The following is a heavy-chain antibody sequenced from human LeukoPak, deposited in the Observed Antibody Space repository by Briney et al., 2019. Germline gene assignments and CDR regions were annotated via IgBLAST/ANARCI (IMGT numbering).Heavy chain of an antibody. J-gene: IGHJ4*02. CDR3: ARRPYYDYVWGSSDY. D-gene: IGHD3-16*01. V-gene: IGHV3-30*04. CDR1: GFTFSSYA. CDR2: TSYDGSNK. Sequence: GGSLRLSCAASGFTFSSYAMHWVRQAPGKGLEWVAVTSYDGSNKYYADSVKGRFTISRDNSKNTLYLQMNSLRAEDTAVYYCARRPYYDYVWGSSDYWGQGTLVTVSS.